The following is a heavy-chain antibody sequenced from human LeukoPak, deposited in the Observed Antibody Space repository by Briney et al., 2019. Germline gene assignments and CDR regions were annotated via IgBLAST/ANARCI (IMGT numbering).Heavy chain of an antibody. CDR2: ISSSSSTI. D-gene: IGHD6-6*01. V-gene: IGHV3-48*01. CDR1: GLTFSSYS. CDR3: ARGRPSCSLDY. J-gene: IGHJ4*02. Sequence: GGSLRLSCAASGLTFSSYSMNWVRQAPGKGLEWVSYISSSSSTIYYADSVKGRFTISRDNAKNSLYLQMNSLRAEDTAVYYCARGRPSCSLDYWGQGTLVTVSS.